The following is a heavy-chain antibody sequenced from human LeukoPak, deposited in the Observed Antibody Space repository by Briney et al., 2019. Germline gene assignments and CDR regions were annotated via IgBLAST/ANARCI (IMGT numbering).Heavy chain of an antibody. D-gene: IGHD6-13*01. Sequence: GGSLRLSCTGSGFTFGDNAMSWVRQAPGKGLEWVGFIRNRAYGGTTEYAASVKGRFTISRDDSKSIAYLQMNSLKTEDTAVYYCLRRYSRWGQGTLVTVSS. CDR1: GFTFGDNA. V-gene: IGHV3-49*04. CDR3: LRRYSR. CDR2: IRNRAYGGTT. J-gene: IGHJ4*02.